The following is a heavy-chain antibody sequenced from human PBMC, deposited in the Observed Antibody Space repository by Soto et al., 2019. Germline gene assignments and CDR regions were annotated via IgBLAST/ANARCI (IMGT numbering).Heavy chain of an antibody. CDR2: IYYSGYN. J-gene: IGHJ4*02. CDR3: ARSDNYVPFEY. D-gene: IGHD4-4*01. CDR1: GGSISSGDYK. V-gene: IGHV4-30-4*01. Sequence: QVQLQESGPGLVKPSQTLSLTCTVSGGSISSGDYKWSWIRQPPGKGLEWIGYIYYSGYNYNNPSLKSRVTMSVDTSKNLVSLKLSSVTAADTAVYYCARSDNYVPFEYWGQGTLVTVSS.